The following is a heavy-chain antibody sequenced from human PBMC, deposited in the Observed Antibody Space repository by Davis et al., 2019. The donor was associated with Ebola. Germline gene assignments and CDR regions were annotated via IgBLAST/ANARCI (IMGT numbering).Heavy chain of an antibody. CDR3: ARYCTGGVCYGGMYGMDV. D-gene: IGHD2-8*02. J-gene: IGHJ6*02. Sequence: AASVKVSCKASGFTFTSSAMQWVRQARGQRLEWIGWIVVGSGNTNYAQKFQERVTITRDMSTSTAYMELSSLRSEDTAVYYCARYCTGGVCYGGMYGMDVWGQGTTVTVSS. CDR1: GFTFTSSA. CDR2: IVVGSGNT. V-gene: IGHV1-58*02.